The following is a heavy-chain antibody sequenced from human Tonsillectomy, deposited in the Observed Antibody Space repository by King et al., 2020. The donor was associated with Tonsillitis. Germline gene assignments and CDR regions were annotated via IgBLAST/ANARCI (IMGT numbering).Heavy chain of an antibody. CDR1: GFTFTSSA. CDR3: AADPLFGTCWYDGGVYYYYGMDV. Sequence: QLVQSGPEVKKPGTSVKVSCKASGFTFTSSAMQWVRQARGQRLEWIGWIVVGSGNTNYAQKFQERVTITRDMSTSTAYMELSSLRSEDTAVHYCAADPLFGTCWYDGGVYYYYGMDVWGQGTTVTVSS. V-gene: IGHV1-58*02. D-gene: IGHD2-2*01. J-gene: IGHJ6*02. CDR2: IVVGSGNT.